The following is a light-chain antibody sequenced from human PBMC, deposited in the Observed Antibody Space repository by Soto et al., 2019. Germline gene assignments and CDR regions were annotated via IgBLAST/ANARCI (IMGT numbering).Light chain of an antibody. J-gene: IGLJ1*01. CDR2: EVN. CDR3: SSYAGDNTYV. V-gene: IGLV2-8*01. CDR1: SNDVGGYDF. Sequence: QSVLXQPPSASGSPGQSVTISCTGTSNDVGGYDFVSWYQQHPGRAPKLIIVEVNKWPSGVPDRFSASKSGNTASLTVSGLQAEDEADYYCSSYAGDNTYVFGTGTKVTVL.